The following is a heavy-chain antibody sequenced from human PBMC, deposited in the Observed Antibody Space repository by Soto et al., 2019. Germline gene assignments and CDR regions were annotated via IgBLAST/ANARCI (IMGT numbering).Heavy chain of an antibody. CDR2: IWYDGSNK. Sequence: GGSLRLSCAASGFTFSSYGMHWVRQAPGKGLEWVAVIWYDGSNKYYADSVKGRFTISRDNSKNTLYLQMNSLRAEDTAVYYCVRGWHCVTCYYFDYWGQGTLVTVSS. CDR3: VRGWHCVTCYYFDY. V-gene: IGHV3-33*01. CDR1: GFTFSSYG. J-gene: IGHJ4*02. D-gene: IGHD2-21*02.